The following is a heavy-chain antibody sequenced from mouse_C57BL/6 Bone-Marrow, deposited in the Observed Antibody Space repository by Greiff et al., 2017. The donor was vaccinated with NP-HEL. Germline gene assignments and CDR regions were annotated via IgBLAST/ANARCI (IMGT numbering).Heavy chain of an antibody. J-gene: IGHJ3*01. Sequence: VQLQQPGAELVKPGASVKLSCKASGYTFTTYWMQWVKQRPGQGLEWIGEIDPSDSYTNYNQKFKGKATLTVEPSSSTANMQLSSLTSEDSAVYYCERKVYYGRSYEFAYWGQGTLVTVSA. CDR1: GYTFTTYW. CDR3: ERKVYYGRSYEFAY. V-gene: IGHV1-50*01. D-gene: IGHD1-1*01. CDR2: IDPSDSYT.